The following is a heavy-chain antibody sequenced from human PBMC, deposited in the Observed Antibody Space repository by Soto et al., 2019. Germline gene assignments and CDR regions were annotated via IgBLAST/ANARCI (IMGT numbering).Heavy chain of an antibody. V-gene: IGHV4-4*02. Sequence: LETHPHTCAVSGGTSIGSSWWSWIRQSPGRGLEWIGEIYHDGRTNYNPSLKSRVSISVDTSKNQFSLEIYSVTASDTAIYYCARDPGRAVALDWGEGTLVTVSS. CDR3: ARDPGRAVALD. CDR1: GGTSIGSSW. CDR2: IYHDGRT. D-gene: IGHD6-19*01. J-gene: IGHJ4*02.